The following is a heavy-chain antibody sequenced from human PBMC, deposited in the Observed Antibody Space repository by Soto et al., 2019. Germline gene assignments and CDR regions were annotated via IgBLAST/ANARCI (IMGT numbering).Heavy chain of an antibody. CDR1: GFTFSSYW. V-gene: IGHV3-74*01. J-gene: IGHJ6*02. CDR3: ARDPTQATQLVGSCWPDYYYYGMDV. CDR2: INSDGSST. D-gene: IGHD6-19*01. Sequence: GGSLRLSCAASGFTFSSYWMHWVRQAPGKGLVWVSRINSDGSSTSYADSVKGRFTISRDNAKNTLYLQMNSLRAEDTAVYYCARDPTQATQLVGSCWPDYYYYGMDVWGQGTTVTVSS.